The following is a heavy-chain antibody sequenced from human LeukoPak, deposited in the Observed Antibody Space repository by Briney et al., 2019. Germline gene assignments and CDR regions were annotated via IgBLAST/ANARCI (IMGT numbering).Heavy chain of an antibody. V-gene: IGHV1-3*03. CDR1: GYTFTSYA. D-gene: IGHD3-16*01. J-gene: IGHJ6*03. CDR3: ARSETRFAGYYYMDV. CDR2: INAGNGNT. Sequence: ASVTVSCKASGYTFTSYAMHWVRQAPGQRLEWMGWINAGNGNTKYSQEFQGRVTITRDTSASTAYMELSSLRSEDVAVYYCARSETRFAGYYYMDVWGKGTTVTVSS.